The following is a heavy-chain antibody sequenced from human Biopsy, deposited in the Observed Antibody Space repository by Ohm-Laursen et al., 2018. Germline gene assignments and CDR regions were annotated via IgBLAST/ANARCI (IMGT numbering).Heavy chain of an antibody. CDR2: ITHAGFV. CDR3: AAGDNTYKLLH. J-gene: IGHJ4*02. D-gene: IGHD3-10*01. CDR1: GFTFSTYG. V-gene: IGHV3-21*01. Sequence: SLRLSCAASGFTFSTYGLNWVRQAPGRGLECVASITHAGFVCYEDSLKGRFTISRDNAKNSLFLQMNSLRIEDTAFYYCAAGDNTYKLLHWGQGTLVTVSS.